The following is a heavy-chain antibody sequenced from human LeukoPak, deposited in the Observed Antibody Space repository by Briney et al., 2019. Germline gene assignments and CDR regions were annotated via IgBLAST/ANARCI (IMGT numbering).Heavy chain of an antibody. CDR3: ARGHCGSATCQRNLFDP. CDR2: MNPSSGHV. CDR1: GYTFPRFY. D-gene: IGHD2-2*01. V-gene: IGHV1-2*02. J-gene: IGHJ5*02. Sequence: AASVNVSHKASGYTFPRFYIHWLRLAPAQALEWVGWMNPSSGHVNYALKFQVSVTMTRDTSSSTAYRELSSLRFDDTAVCYCARGHCGSATCQRNLFDPWGQGSLVTVSS.